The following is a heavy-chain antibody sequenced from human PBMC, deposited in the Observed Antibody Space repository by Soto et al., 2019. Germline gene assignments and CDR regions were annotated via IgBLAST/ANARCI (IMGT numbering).Heavy chain of an antibody. V-gene: IGHV3-30*03. Sequence: GGSLRLSCGAPGVTFKDYGMHWVRQAPGKGLEWVAVISYDGKQTYYADSVKGRFTISKDKSKRTLFLQMNSLRVDDTAVYYCARDGWGSNWYFDLWGRGTPGTVSS. D-gene: IGHD3-16*01. CDR3: ARDGWGSNWYFDL. CDR2: ISYDGKQT. CDR1: GVTFKDYG. J-gene: IGHJ2*01.